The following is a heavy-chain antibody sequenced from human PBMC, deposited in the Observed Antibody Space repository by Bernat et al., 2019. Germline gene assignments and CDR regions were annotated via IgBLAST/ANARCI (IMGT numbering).Heavy chain of an antibody. CDR3: ARNTYYYDSSGYLSDY. D-gene: IGHD3-22*01. CDR2: IWYDGSNK. V-gene: IGHV3-33*01. CDR1: GFTFSSYG. J-gene: IGHJ4*02. Sequence: QVQLVESGGDVVQPGRSLRLSCAASGFTFSSYGMHWVRQAPGKGLEWVAVIWYDGSNKYYADSVKGRFTISRDNSKNTLYLQMNSLRAEDTAVYYCARNTYYYDSSGYLSDYWGQGTLVTVSS.